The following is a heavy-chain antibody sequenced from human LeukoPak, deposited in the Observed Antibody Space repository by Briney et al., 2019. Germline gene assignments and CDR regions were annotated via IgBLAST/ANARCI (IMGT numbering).Heavy chain of an antibody. D-gene: IGHD2-2*01. CDR1: GGSISSGDYY. Sequence: PSQTLSLTCTVSGGSISSGDYYWSWIRQPPGKGLEWIGYIYYSGSTYYNPSLKSRVTISVDTSKNQFSLKLSSVTAADTAVYYCARAHCSSTSCYYNYYYYMDVWGKGTTVTVSS. J-gene: IGHJ6*03. CDR3: ARAHCSSTSCYYNYYYYMDV. V-gene: IGHV4-30-4*08. CDR2: IYYSGST.